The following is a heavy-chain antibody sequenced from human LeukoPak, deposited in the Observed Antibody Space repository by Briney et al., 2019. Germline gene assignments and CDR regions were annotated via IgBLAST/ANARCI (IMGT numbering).Heavy chain of an antibody. CDR1: GYTFTSYG. Sequence: ASVKASCKASGYTFTSYGISWVRQAPGQGLEWMGWISAYNGNTNYAQKFQGRVTITADESTSTAYMELSSLRSEDTAVYYCARAWSGGDGQFGYWGQGTLVTVSS. V-gene: IGHV1-18*01. D-gene: IGHD2-21*02. J-gene: IGHJ4*02. CDR3: ARAWSGGDGQFGY. CDR2: ISAYNGNT.